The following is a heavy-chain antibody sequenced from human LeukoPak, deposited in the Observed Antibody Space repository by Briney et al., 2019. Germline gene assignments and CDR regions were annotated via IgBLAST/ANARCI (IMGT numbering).Heavy chain of an antibody. D-gene: IGHD5/OR15-5a*01. CDR1: GFTFSSYA. J-gene: IGHJ4*02. CDR2: ISGRGGST. Sequence: GGSLRLSCAASGFTFSSYAMSWVRQAPGKGLEWVSGISGRGGSTYYADSVKGRFTISRDNTKNTLYLQMNSLRAEDTGVYYCAKDRCLGVGYYFDYWGQGTLVTVSS. V-gene: IGHV3-23*01. CDR3: AKDRCLGVGYYFDY.